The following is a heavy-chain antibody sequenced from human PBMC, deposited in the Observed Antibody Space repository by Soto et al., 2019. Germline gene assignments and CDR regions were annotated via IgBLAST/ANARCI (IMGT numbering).Heavy chain of an antibody. CDR1: GETFYNFW. V-gene: IGHV3-74*01. Sequence: PGGSMKLSCAASGETFYNFWIHWSRQVPGKGLVWVSHINSDGSTTNYADSVRGRFTVSRDNAKNTVYLQMNSLRADDTSVYYCARGYAYSYSSDYWGQGTRVAVSS. D-gene: IGHD5-18*01. CDR2: INSDGSTT. CDR3: ARGYAYSYSSDY. J-gene: IGHJ4*02.